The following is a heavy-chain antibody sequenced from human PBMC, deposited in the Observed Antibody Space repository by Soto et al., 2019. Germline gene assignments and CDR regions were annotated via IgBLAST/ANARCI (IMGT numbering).Heavy chain of an antibody. CDR1: GGTFSSYA. CDR3: ASASHPLIVVAAQDY. V-gene: IGHV1-69*01. D-gene: IGHD3-22*01. CDR2: IIPIFGTA. J-gene: IGHJ4*02. Sequence: QVQLVQSGAEVKKPGSSVKVSCKASGGTFSSYAISWVRQAPGQGLEWMGGIIPIFGTANYGQKFEGRVTITADESTRTAYMELSGLRSEDTAVYYCASASHPLIVVAAQDYWGQGTLVTVSS.